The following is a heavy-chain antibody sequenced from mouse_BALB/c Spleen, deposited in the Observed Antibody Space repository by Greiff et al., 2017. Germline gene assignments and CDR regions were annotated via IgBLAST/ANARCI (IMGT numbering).Heavy chain of an antibody. CDR1: GYSITSDYA. J-gene: IGHJ2*01. Sequence: EVKLVESGPGLVKPSQSLSLTCTVTGYSITSDYAWNWIRQFPGNKLEWMGYISYSGSTSYNPSLKSRISITRDTSKNQFFLQLNSVTTEDTATYYCAREGITTGYYFDYWGQGTTLTVSS. CDR2: ISYSGST. D-gene: IGHD2-4*01. V-gene: IGHV3-2*02. CDR3: AREGITTGYYFDY.